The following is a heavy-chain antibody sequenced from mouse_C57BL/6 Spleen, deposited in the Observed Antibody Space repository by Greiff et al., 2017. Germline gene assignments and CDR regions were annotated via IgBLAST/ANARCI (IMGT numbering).Heavy chain of an antibody. J-gene: IGHJ3*01. V-gene: IGHV1-52*01. CDR2: IDPSDSET. D-gene: IGHD3-3*01. Sequence: QVQLQQSGAELVRPGSSVKLSCKASGYTFTSYWMHWVKQRPIQGLEWIGNIDPSDSETHYNQKFKDKATLTVDKSSSTAYMQLSSLTSEDSAVYYCARKGGGQGFAYWGQGTLVTVSA. CDR3: ARKGGGQGFAY. CDR1: GYTFTSYW.